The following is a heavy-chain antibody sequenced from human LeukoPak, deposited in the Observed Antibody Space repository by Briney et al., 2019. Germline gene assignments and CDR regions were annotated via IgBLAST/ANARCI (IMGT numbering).Heavy chain of an antibody. V-gene: IGHV4-39*01. CDR2: IYYTGIT. CDR3: VRLNPPHWNSGYYMDV. Sequence: SETLSLTCTVSGGSISSSSYYWGWIRQPPGKGLEWIGSIYYTGITNYNPSLESRVTISSDMSRNQFSLTLTSVTAADTAMYFCVRLNPPHWNSGYYMDVWGEGTTVVVSS. D-gene: IGHD1-1*01. CDR1: GGSISSSSYY. J-gene: IGHJ6*03.